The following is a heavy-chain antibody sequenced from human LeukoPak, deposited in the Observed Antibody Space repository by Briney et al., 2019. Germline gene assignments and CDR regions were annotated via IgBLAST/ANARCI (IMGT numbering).Heavy chain of an antibody. CDR1: GASIASTPYY. J-gene: IGHJ4*02. Sequence: SETLSLTCSVSGASIASTPYYWGWVRQPPGKGLEWIGNIYHSGNSYYTSSLRSRVTISVDTSKNLFSLKLTSVTGADTAVYYCARVADSSGWFGDYFDNWGLGTLVTVSS. D-gene: IGHD6-19*01. CDR2: IYHSGNS. CDR3: ARVADSSGWFGDYFDN. V-gene: IGHV4-39*02.